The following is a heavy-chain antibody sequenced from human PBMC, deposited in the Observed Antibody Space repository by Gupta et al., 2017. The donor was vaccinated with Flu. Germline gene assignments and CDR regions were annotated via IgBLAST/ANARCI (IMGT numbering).Heavy chain of an antibody. CDR1: GGPINRNPYY. D-gene: IGHD2-15*01. J-gene: IGHJ4*02. Sequence: QLQLQESGPGLVKPSETLSLTCIVSGGPINRNPYYWGWIRQPPGKGLEWIGSIYYSGNTYYNPSLKSRVTISVDTSKNQFSLKLSSVTAADTAVYYCARHFVGYCSGGTCYDENDYWGQGPLVTVSS. CDR2: IYYSGNT. V-gene: IGHV4-39*01. CDR3: ARHFVGYCSGGTCYDENDY.